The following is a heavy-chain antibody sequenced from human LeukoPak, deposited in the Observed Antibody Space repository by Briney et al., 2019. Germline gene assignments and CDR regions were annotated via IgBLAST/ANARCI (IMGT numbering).Heavy chain of an antibody. CDR2: IYHSGST. J-gene: IGHJ4*02. D-gene: IGHD3-22*01. Sequence: SETLSLTCAVSGYSISSGFYWGWIRPPPGGGLEWIGTIYHSGSTFYNPSLKSRVTISVDTSKNQFSLKLSSVTAADTAVYYCARIRNYYDSSGYFEHFDYWGQGTLVTVSS. V-gene: IGHV4-38-2*01. CDR1: GYSISSGFY. CDR3: ARIRNYYDSSGYFEHFDY.